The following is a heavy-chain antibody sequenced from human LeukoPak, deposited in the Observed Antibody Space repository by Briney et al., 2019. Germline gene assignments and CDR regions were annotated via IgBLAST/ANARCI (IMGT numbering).Heavy chain of an antibody. V-gene: IGHV3-23*01. CDR2: ISGSGGST. CDR3: LATGYYYYGMDV. Sequence: GGSLRLSCAASGFTFSSYAMSWVRQAPGKGLEWVSAISGSGGSTYYADSVKGRFTISRDNSKNTLYLEMNSLRAEDTAVYYCLATGYYYYGMDVWGQGTTVTVSS. CDR1: GFTFSSYA. J-gene: IGHJ6*02.